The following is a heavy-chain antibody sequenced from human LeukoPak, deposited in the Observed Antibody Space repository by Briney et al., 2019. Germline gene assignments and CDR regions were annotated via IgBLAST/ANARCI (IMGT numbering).Heavy chain of an antibody. CDR1: GFTFSSYW. Sequence: GGSLRLSCAASGFTFSSYWMSWVRQAPGKGLEWVANIKQDGSEKYYVDSVKGRFTISRDNAKNSLYLQMNSLRAEDTAVYYCARDLLSGLLWFGEFDYWGQGTLVTVSS. J-gene: IGHJ4*02. CDR2: IKQDGSEK. V-gene: IGHV3-7*01. CDR3: ARDLLSGLLWFGEFDY. D-gene: IGHD3-10*01.